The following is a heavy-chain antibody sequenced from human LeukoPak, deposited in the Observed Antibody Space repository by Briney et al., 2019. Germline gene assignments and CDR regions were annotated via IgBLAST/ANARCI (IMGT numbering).Heavy chain of an antibody. D-gene: IGHD3-22*01. CDR1: GGSISSYY. Sequence: SETLSLTCTVSGGSISSYYWSWIRQPPGKGLEWIGYIYYSGSTNYNPSLKSRVTISVDMSKNQFSLKLSSVTAADTAVYYCAREYYYDSSGYHDAFDIWGQGTMVTVSS. CDR3: AREYYYDSSGYHDAFDI. CDR2: IYYSGST. J-gene: IGHJ3*02. V-gene: IGHV4-59*01.